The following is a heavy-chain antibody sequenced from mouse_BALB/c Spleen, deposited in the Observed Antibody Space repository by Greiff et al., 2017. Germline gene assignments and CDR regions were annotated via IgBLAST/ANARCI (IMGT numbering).Heavy chain of an antibody. V-gene: IGHV2-9*02. J-gene: IGHJ4*01. CDR3: ARVCGYDVFYAMDY. CDR2: IWAGGST. Sequence: VKLLESGPGLVAPSQSLSITCTVSGFSLTSYGVHWVRQPPGKGLEWLGVIWAGGSTNYNSALMSRLSISKDNSKSQVFLKMNSLQTDDTAMYYCARVCGYDVFYAMDYWGQGTSVTVSS. CDR1: GFSLTSYG. D-gene: IGHD2-2*01.